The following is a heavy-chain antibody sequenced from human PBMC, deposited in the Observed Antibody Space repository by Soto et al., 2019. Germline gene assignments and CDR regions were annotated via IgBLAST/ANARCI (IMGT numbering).Heavy chain of an antibody. CDR3: GRDFVGIAADGTRGGI. Sequence: EVQLVESGGGLVKPGGSLRLSCAASGFTFSSYSMNWVRQAPGKGLEWVSSISSSSSYIYYADSVKGRFTISRDNAKKSLDLQMNGMRAEDTGVYYCGRDFVGIAADGTRGGIWGQGNMVTVSS. V-gene: IGHV3-21*01. CDR1: GFTFSSYS. CDR2: ISSSSSYI. D-gene: IGHD6-13*01. J-gene: IGHJ3*02.